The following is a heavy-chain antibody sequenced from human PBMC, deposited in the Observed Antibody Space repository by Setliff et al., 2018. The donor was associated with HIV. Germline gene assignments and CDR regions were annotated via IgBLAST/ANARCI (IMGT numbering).Heavy chain of an antibody. CDR1: GGSISTYH. D-gene: IGHD3-3*01. J-gene: IGHJ3*01. CDR3: ARSYYDFWNGLPRSFDV. CDR2: IAYSGST. Sequence: PSETLSLTCTVSGGSISTYHWGWIRQSSGKGLEWIGSIAYSGSTSYSPSLKSRVTISVDTSNNQFSLNLTSLTTADTAMYYCARSYYDFWNGLPRSFDVWGQGTMVTVSS. V-gene: IGHV4-59*01.